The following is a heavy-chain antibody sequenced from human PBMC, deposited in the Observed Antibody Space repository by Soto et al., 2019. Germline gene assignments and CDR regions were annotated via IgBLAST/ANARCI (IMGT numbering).Heavy chain of an antibody. CDR2: ISYDGSNK. CDR1: GFTFSSYA. D-gene: IGHD6-6*01. CDR3: AGEYSSSWNYYGMDV. Sequence: PGGSLRLSCAASGFTFSSYAMHWVRQAPGKGLEWVAVISYDGSNKCYADSVKGRFTISRDNSKNTLYLQMNSLRAEDTAVYYCAGEYSSSWNYYGMDVWGQGTTVTVSS. V-gene: IGHV3-30-3*01. J-gene: IGHJ6*02.